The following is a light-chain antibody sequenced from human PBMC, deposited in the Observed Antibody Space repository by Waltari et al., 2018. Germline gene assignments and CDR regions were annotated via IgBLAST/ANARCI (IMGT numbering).Light chain of an antibody. CDR1: RAIANN. Sequence: EIVMTQSPATLSVSPGDAATLSCRASRAIANNLAWYQQQPGQALRLLIDDSSTRATVIPTRFSGSWSGTEFTLTSTSLQSEDSAVYFCQQFNTGYSFGQGTKLEIK. J-gene: IGKJ2*01. V-gene: IGKV3-15*01. CDR2: DSS. CDR3: QQFNTGYS.